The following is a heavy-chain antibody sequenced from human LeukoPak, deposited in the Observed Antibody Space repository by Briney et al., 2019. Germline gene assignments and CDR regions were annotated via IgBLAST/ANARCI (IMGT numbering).Heavy chain of an antibody. J-gene: IGHJ4*02. D-gene: IGHD3-3*01. V-gene: IGHV4-4*07. Sequence: SETLSLTCTVSGGSISSYYWSWIRQPAGKGLEWIGRIYTSGSTNYNSSLKSRVTMSVDTSKNQFSLKLSSVTAADTAVYYCARELPPAYYDFWSGYYPLDYWGQGTLVTVSS. CDR3: ARELPPAYYDFWSGYYPLDY. CDR1: GGSISSYY. CDR2: IYTSGST.